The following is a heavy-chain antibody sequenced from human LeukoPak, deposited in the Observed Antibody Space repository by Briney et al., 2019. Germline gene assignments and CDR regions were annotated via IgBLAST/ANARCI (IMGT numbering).Heavy chain of an antibody. V-gene: IGHV4-31*03. CDR3: ARVYTPSIAFDY. D-gene: IGHD2-2*02. CDR2: IYYSGTT. Sequence: SETLSLTCTVSGGSITNGGFYWSWIRQPPGKPLEWIGYIYYSGTTYYNPSLKSRVSMSVDTSENRFSLKLSSVTAADTAVYYCARVYTPSIAFDYWGQGTLVTVSS. CDR1: GGSITNGGFY. J-gene: IGHJ4*02.